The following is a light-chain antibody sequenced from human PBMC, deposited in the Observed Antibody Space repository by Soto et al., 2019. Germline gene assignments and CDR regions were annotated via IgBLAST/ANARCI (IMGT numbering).Light chain of an antibody. CDR1: QSVSSS. CDR3: QQYNYWPYT. V-gene: IGKV3-15*01. J-gene: IGKJ2*01. Sequence: EIEMTQSPATLSVSPGERATLSCRASQSVSSSLAWYQQKLGQAPRLLIYGASTRATGIPARCSGSGSGTEFTISISSLQSEDFVVYYCQQYNYWPYTFGQGTKLEIK. CDR2: GAS.